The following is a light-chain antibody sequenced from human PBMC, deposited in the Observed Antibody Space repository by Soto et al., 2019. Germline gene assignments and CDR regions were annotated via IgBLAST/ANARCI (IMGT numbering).Light chain of an antibody. CDR3: QQYGTSPFT. J-gene: IGKJ3*01. V-gene: IGKV3D-20*01. Sequence: EIVLTQSPATLSLSPGERATLSCGASQSVGSNYVAWFQQKPGLAPRLLIYDASSRATGIPDRFRGSGSGTDFTLTISRLEPEDFAVYYCQQYGTSPFTFGPGTKVDIK. CDR1: QSVGSNY. CDR2: DAS.